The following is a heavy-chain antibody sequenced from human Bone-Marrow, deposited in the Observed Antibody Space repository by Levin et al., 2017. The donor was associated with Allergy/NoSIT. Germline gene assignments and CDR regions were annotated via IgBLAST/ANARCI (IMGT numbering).Heavy chain of an antibody. CDR3: ARDWGLRGDGMDV. J-gene: IGHJ6*02. D-gene: IGHD1-26*01. CDR2: VIPIFGTA. Sequence: SVKVSCKASGGTFSSQAISWVRQAPGQGLEWMGAVIPIFGTANYAQKFQGRVTITADESTRTVYMEVSSLRSEDTAVYYCARDWGLRGDGMDVWGQGTTVTVSS. V-gene: IGHV1-69*13. CDR1: GGTFSSQA.